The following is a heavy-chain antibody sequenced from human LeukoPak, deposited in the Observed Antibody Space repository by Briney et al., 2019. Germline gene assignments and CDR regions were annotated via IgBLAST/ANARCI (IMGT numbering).Heavy chain of an antibody. CDR2: ISSSGSTI. V-gene: IGHV3-48*03. J-gene: IGHJ4*02. CDR1: GFTFSSYE. CDR3: AREAYDSSGYYSAADY. D-gene: IGHD3-22*01. Sequence: PGGSLRLSCAASGFTFSSYEMNWVRQAPGKGLEWVSYISSSGSTIYYADSVKGRFTISRDNAKNSLYLQMNSLRAEVTAVYYCAREAYDSSGYYSAADYWGQGTLVTVSS.